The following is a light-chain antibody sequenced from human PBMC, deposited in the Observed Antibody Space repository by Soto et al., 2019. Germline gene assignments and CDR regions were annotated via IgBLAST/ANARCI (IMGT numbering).Light chain of an antibody. CDR3: QQYGSTPLT. Sequence: EIVLTQSPGTLSLSPGERATLSCRASQGVGNNYLAWYQQKPGQAPRFLIYDASSRATGIPDRFSGSGSGTDFTLTISRLEPEDFAVYYCQQYGSTPLTFGGGTKVEIK. CDR2: DAS. V-gene: IGKV3-20*01. CDR1: QGVGNNY. J-gene: IGKJ4*01.